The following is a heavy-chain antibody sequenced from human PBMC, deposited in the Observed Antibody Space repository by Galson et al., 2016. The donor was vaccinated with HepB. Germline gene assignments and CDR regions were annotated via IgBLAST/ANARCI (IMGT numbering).Heavy chain of an antibody. J-gene: IGHJ4*02. CDR2: ISAYNGNT. V-gene: IGHV1-18*01. CDR3: ARDYNRYSSSWYFDY. CDR1: GYTFTSYG. Sequence: SVKVSCKASGYTFTSYGISWVRQAPGQGLEWMGWISAYNGNTNYAQKLQGRVTMTTDTSTSTAYMELRSLRPDDTAVYYCARDYNRYSSSWYFDYWGQGTLVTVSS. D-gene: IGHD6-13*01.